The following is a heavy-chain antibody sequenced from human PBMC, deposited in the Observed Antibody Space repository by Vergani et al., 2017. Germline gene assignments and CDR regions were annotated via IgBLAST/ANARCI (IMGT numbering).Heavy chain of an antibody. D-gene: IGHD6-19*01. CDR1: GFSLSTYT. CDR2: IRYDGSNK. Sequence: VQLVESGGGLVNPGGCLTLSCVASGFSLSTYTFNWVRQAPGKGLEWVAFIRYDGSNKYYADSVKGRFTISRDNSKNTLYLQMNSLRAEDTAVYYCAKDRAWTYSSGSNWFDPWGQGTLVTVSS. CDR3: AKDRAWTYSSGSNWFDP. V-gene: IGHV3-30*02. J-gene: IGHJ5*02.